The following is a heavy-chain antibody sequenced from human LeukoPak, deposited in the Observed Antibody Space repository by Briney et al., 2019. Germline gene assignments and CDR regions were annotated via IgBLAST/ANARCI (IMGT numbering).Heavy chain of an antibody. CDR3: VRGGESTWS. J-gene: IGHJ5*02. D-gene: IGHD2-15*01. CDR2: IKNDGSGT. CDR1: GFTFRSYW. Sequence: PGGSLRLSCAASGFTFRSYWMHWVRQAPGKGPVWVSRIKNDGSGTTYADSVKGRFTISIDDAKNTLYLQMNSLRAEDTAVYYCVRGGESTWSWGQGTLVTVSS. V-gene: IGHV3-74*01.